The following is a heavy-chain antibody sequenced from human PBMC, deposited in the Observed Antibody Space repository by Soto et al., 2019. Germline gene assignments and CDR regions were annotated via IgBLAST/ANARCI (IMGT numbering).Heavy chain of an antibody. CDR3: ATWFSFPVDSAGLGY. CDR1: GYTLTELS. J-gene: IGHJ4*02. CDR2: FDPEDGET. D-gene: IGHD3-10*01. V-gene: IGHV1-24*01. Sequence: GASVKVSCKVSGYTLTELSMHWVRQAPGKGLEWMGGFDPEDGETIYAQKFQGRVTMTEDTSTDTAYMELSSLRSEDTAVYYCATWFSFPVDSAGLGYWGQGTLVTVSS.